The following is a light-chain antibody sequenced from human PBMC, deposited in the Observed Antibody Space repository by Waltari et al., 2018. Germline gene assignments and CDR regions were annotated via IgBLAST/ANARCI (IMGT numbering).Light chain of an antibody. CDR1: ESVLHNINNQNY. Sequence: DIVMTQSPYSLAVSLGERATLNCRSSESVLHNINNQNYLAWYQQKEGQPPKLLIYWTPTRQSGVPDRFSGSGSGTDFTLTINSLQTEDVAVYYCQQYYSPPWTFGQGTKVEV. CDR3: QQYYSPPWT. CDR2: WTP. J-gene: IGKJ1*01. V-gene: IGKV4-1*01.